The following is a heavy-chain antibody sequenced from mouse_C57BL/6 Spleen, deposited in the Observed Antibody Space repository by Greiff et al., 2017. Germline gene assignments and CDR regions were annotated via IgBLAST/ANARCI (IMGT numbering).Heavy chain of an antibody. Sequence: VHLVESGAELVRPGASVKLSCKASGYTFTDYYINWVKQRPGQGLEWIARIYPGSGNTYYNEKFKGKATLTAEKSSSTAYMQLSSLTSEDSAVYFCARGGFYYYGSSYNYAMDYWGQGTSVTVSS. V-gene: IGHV1-76*01. CDR2: IYPGSGNT. D-gene: IGHD1-1*01. J-gene: IGHJ4*01. CDR3: ARGGFYYYGSSYNYAMDY. CDR1: GYTFTDYY.